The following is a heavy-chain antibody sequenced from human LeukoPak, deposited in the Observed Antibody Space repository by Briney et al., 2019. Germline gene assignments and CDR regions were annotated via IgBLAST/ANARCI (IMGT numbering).Heavy chain of an antibody. J-gene: IGHJ6*04. V-gene: IGHV4-39*07. CDR1: GASISSSSSY. Sequence: PSETLSLTCTVSGASISSSSSYWGWIRQPPGKGLEWLGNIYSRGNTYYKPSLRSRVTISIDTSKNQFSLRWTSVTAADTAVYYCARDLDTPVTMKGMDVWGKGTTVTVSS. D-gene: IGHD4-17*01. CDR3: ARDLDTPVTMKGMDV. CDR2: IYSRGNT.